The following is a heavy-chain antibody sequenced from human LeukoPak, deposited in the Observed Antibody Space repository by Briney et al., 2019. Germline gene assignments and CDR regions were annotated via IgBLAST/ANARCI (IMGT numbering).Heavy chain of an antibody. CDR1: GFTFSSYA. CDR3: AKGLKVTYYDILTGRP. V-gene: IGHV3-23*01. D-gene: IGHD3-9*01. Sequence: GGSLRLSCAASGFTFSSYAMSWVRQAPGKGLEWVSAISGSGGSTYYADSVKGRFTISRDNSKNTLYLQMNSLRAEDTAVYYCAKGLKVTYYDILTGRPWGQGTPVTVSS. J-gene: IGHJ5*01. CDR2: ISGSGGST.